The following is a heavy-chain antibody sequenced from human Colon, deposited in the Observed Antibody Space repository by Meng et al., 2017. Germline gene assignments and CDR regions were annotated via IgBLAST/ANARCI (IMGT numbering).Heavy chain of an antibody. CDR1: GYSFTNYW. D-gene: IGHD1-26*01. Sequence: KVSCKASGYSFTNYWIGWVRQRPGRGLEGMGIIYPADSDTRYCPSFRGQVTISADKSISTDYQQWSSLKDSDTVIYYCARGYSGSYHTPIDYWGQGTLVTVSS. CDR2: IYPADSDT. J-gene: IGHJ4*02. V-gene: IGHV5-51*01. CDR3: ARGYSGSYHTPIDY.